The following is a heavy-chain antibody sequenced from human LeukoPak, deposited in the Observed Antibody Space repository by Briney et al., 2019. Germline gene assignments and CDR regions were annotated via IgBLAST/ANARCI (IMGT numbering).Heavy chain of an antibody. CDR3: ARGGGYSYGLVDY. J-gene: IGHJ4*02. CDR1: GFSFSSYW. Sequence: PGGSLRLSCAASGFSFSSYWMHWVRQAPGKGLVWVSRINSAGSSTSYAVSVEGRITISRGNAKNTLYLQMNSLRAEDTAVYFCARGGGYSYGLVDYWGQGTLVTVSS. CDR2: INSAGSST. D-gene: IGHD5-18*01. V-gene: IGHV3-74*01.